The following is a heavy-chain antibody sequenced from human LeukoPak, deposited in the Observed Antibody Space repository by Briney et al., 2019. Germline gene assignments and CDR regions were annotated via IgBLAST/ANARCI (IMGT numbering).Heavy chain of an antibody. CDR3: ARESHYAGVWYVDN. V-gene: IGHV4-4*07. Sequence: SETLSLTCTVSGGSISNYYWSWIRQPAGKGLEWIGRIYSSGDTYYNPSLKSRVTMSVDTSKNQFSLKLTSMTAADTAVYYCARESHYAGVWYVDNWGQGNPFTVSS. CDR2: IYSSGDT. CDR1: GGSISNYY. D-gene: IGHD6-19*01. J-gene: IGHJ4*02.